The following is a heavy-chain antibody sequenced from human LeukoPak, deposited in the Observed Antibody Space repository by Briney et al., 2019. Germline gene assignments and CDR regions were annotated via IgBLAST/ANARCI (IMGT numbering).Heavy chain of an antibody. Sequence: SETLSLTCTVSGGSISSYYWSWIRQPPGKGLEWIGYIYYSGSTNYNPSLKSRVAISVDTSKNQFSLKLSSVTAADTAVYYCARVFGGYCSSTSCYGTFDYWGQGTLVTVSS. D-gene: IGHD2-2*01. CDR1: GGSISSYY. V-gene: IGHV4-59*01. J-gene: IGHJ4*02. CDR2: IYYSGST. CDR3: ARVFGGYCSSTSCYGTFDY.